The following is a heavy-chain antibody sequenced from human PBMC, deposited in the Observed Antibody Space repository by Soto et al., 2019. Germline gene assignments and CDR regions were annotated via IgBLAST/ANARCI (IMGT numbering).Heavy chain of an antibody. CDR2: ISSSGTGI. CDR1: GFTFSSYG. D-gene: IGHD2-15*01. J-gene: IGHJ3*02. CDR3: ARAYSDAFDI. Sequence: GGSLRLSCAASGFTFSSYGMSWVRQAPGKGLEWVSYISSSGTGIYYADSVKGRFTISRDNAKNSLYLQMSSLRAEDTAVYYCARAYSDAFDIWGQGTMVTVSS. V-gene: IGHV3-48*03.